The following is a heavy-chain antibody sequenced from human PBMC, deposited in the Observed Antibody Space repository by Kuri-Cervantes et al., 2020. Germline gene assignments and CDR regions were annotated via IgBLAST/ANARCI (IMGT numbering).Heavy chain of an antibody. D-gene: IGHD4-11*01. Sequence: GGSLRLSCSASGFDLTSYSLNWVRQAPGKGLEWVSSISSLSGHLRYGDSMKGRFTISRDNAMKSLYLQMDTLRVEDTAIYYCTRGLQYSSDFWGQGTLVTVSS. J-gene: IGHJ4*02. V-gene: IGHV3-21*01. CDR2: ISSLSGHL. CDR1: GFDLTSYS. CDR3: TRGLQYSSDF.